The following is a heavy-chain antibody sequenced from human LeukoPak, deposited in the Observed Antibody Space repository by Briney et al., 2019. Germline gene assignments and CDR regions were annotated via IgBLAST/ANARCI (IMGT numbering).Heavy chain of an antibody. V-gene: IGHV4-31*03. CDR1: GGSISSGGYY. CDR2: IYYSGST. Sequence: PSQTLSLTCTVSGGSISSGGYYWSWIRQRPGKGLEWIGYIYYSGSTYYNPSLKSRVTISVDTSKNQFSLKLSSVTAADTAVYYCARYCGSTSCTYYYYYGMDVWGKGTTVTVSS. D-gene: IGHD2-2*01. J-gene: IGHJ6*04. CDR3: ARYCGSTSCTYYYYYGMDV.